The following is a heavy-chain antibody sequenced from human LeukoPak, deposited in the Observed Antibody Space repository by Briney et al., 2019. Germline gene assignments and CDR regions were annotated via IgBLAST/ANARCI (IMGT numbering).Heavy chain of an antibody. D-gene: IGHD1-26*01. CDR2: ISAYNGNT. V-gene: IGHV1-18*01. CDR1: GYTFTSYG. Sequence: ASVKVSCKASGYTFTSYGISWVRQAPGQGLEWMGWISAYNGNTNYAQKFQGRVTMTTDTSTSTAYMELRSLRSDDTAVYYCARDPESGTHPPLDYWGQGTLVTVSS. J-gene: IGHJ4*02. CDR3: ARDPESGTHPPLDY.